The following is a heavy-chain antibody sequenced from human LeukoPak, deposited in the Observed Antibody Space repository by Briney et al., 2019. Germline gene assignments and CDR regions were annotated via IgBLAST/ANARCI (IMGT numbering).Heavy chain of an antibody. Sequence: PGGSLRLSCAASGFTFSSYAMHWVRQAPGKGLEYVSAISSNGGSTYYANSVKGRFTISRDNSKNTLYLQIGSLRAEDMAVYYCARVGGTLVSDYWGQGTLVTVSP. CDR1: GFTFSSYA. CDR2: ISSNGGST. V-gene: IGHV3-64*01. J-gene: IGHJ4*02. D-gene: IGHD3-16*01. CDR3: ARVGGTLVSDY.